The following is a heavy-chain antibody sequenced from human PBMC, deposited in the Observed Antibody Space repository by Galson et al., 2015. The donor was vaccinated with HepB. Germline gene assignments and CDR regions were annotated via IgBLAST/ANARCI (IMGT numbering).Heavy chain of an antibody. Sequence: QSGAEVKKPGESLKISCRGSGYSFTNYWIGWVRQMPGKGLEWMGIISPDDSDPRYSPSFQGQLTFSADKSISTAYLQWNSLKASDTAMYYCATLRGSDAFDIWGQGTMVTVST. CDR1: GYSFTNYW. V-gene: IGHV5-51*01. CDR3: ATLRGSDAFDI. D-gene: IGHD3-10*01. CDR2: ISPDDSDP. J-gene: IGHJ3*02.